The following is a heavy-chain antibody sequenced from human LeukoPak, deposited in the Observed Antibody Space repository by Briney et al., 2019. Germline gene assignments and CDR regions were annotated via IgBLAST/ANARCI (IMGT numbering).Heavy chain of an antibody. CDR1: GYTFTVYY. V-gene: IGHV1-18*04. D-gene: IGHD3-22*01. CDR2: ISTYNDNT. J-gene: IGHJ4*02. Sequence: ASVKVSCKASGYTFTVYYIYWVRQTPGQGLEWMGWISTYNDNTNYAQKLQGRVAMTTDTTTSTAYMELRSLRSDDTAVYYCARDCSRNGYYCYWGQGTLVTVSS. CDR3: ARDCSRNGYYCY.